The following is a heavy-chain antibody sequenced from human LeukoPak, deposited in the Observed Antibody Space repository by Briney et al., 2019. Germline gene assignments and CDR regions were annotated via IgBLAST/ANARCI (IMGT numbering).Heavy chain of an antibody. CDR1: GGSISSYY. Sequence: PSETLSLTCTVSGGSISSYYWSWIRQPPGKGLEGIGYIYYSGSTNYNPSLKSRVTISVDTSKNQFSLKLSSVTAADTAVYYCARDIGSGSFDYWGQGTLVTVSS. D-gene: IGHD3-10*01. CDR2: IYYSGST. CDR3: ARDIGSGSFDY. J-gene: IGHJ4*02. V-gene: IGHV4-59*01.